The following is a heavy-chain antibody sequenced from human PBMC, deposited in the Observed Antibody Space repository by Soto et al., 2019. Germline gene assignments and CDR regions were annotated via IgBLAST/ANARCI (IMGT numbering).Heavy chain of an antibody. D-gene: IGHD3-22*01. CDR2: FDPEDGET. V-gene: IGHV1-24*01. Sequence: ASVKVFCKVSGYPLSELSMHWVRQAPGKGLEWMGGFDPEDGETIYARSFQGRVTMTEDTSTAYMELSRLRSEDTAVYYCATAHYYDNSGYYSWRFDFWG. J-gene: IGHJ4*01. CDR3: ATAHYYDNSGYYSWRFDF. CDR1: GYPLSELS.